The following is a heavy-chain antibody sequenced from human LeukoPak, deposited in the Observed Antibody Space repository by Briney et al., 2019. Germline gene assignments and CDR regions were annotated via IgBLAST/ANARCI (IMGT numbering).Heavy chain of an antibody. J-gene: IGHJ6*03. V-gene: IGHV1-2*02. CDR1: GYTFTGYY. CDR3: ARGPLVRGFQGYYYYYYMDV. D-gene: IGHD3-10*01. CDR2: INPNSGGT. Sequence: ASVKVSCKASGYTFTGYYMHWVRQAPGQGLEWMGWINPNSGGTNYAQKFQGRVTMTRDTSISTAYMELSRPRSDDTAVYYCARGPLVRGFQGYYYYYYMDVWGKGTTVTVSS.